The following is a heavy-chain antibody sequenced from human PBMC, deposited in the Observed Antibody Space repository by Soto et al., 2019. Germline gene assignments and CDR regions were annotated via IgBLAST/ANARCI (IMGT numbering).Heavy chain of an antibody. CDR1: GFTFSSYG. CDR2: IWYDGSNK. CDR3: ARDPRLDYYDSSGYLDY. Sequence: GGSLRLSCAASGFTFSSYGMHWVRQAPGKGLEWVAVIWYDGSNKYYADSVKGRFTISRDNSKNTLYLQMNSLRAEDTAVYYCARDPRLDYYDSSGYLDYWGQGTLVTVSS. D-gene: IGHD3-22*01. V-gene: IGHV3-33*01. J-gene: IGHJ4*02.